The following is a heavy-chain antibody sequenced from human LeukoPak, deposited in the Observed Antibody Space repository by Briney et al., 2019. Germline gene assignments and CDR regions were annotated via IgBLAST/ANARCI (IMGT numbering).Heavy chain of an antibody. Sequence: QAGGSLRLSCAASGFTFDDYAMHWVRQAPGKGLEWVSGISWNSGSIGYADSVKGRFTISRDNAKNSLYLQMNSLRAEDTASYYCAKGRIRYCSSTSCHTFDYWGQGTLVTVSS. CDR2: ISWNSGSI. J-gene: IGHJ4*02. V-gene: IGHV3-9*01. D-gene: IGHD2-2*01. CDR3: AKGRIRYCSSTSCHTFDY. CDR1: GFTFDDYA.